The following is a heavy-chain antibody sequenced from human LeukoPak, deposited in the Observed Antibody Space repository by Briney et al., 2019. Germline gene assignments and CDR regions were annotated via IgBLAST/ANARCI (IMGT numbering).Heavy chain of an antibody. CDR2: ISGSRNSI. CDR1: GFSFSSYT. CDR3: ARDTGVAVAAASFDY. D-gene: IGHD2-21*01. Sequence: GGSLTLSCVGSGFSFSSYTMNCVRQPPGEGREWVSSISGSRNSIHYIDSVEGRFTITRDNAKNSLYLQMNSLRPEDTAMYYCARDTGVAVAAASFDYWGQGTLVTVSS. V-gene: IGHV3-21*01. J-gene: IGHJ4*02.